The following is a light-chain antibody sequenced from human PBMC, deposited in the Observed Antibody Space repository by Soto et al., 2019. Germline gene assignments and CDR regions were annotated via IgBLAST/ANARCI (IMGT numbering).Light chain of an antibody. CDR3: QQYNYWPKT. CDR2: GAS. CDR1: QSVSSN. Sequence: ETVLTQSPATLSVSPGERAPLSGRASQSVSSNLAWYQQNPGQAPRLLIYGASTRATGIPARFSGSESGTEFTLTISSLQSEEFAVYYCQQYNYWPKTVGQGTKVDIK. V-gene: IGKV3-15*01. J-gene: IGKJ1*01.